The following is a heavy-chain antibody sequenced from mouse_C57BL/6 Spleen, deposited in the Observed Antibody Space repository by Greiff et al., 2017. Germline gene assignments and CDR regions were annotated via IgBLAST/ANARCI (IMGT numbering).Heavy chain of an antibody. Sequence: EVKLMESGPELVKPGDSVKISCKASGYSFTGYFMNWVMQSHGKSLEWIGRINPYNGDTFYNQKFKGKATLTVDKSSSTAHMELRSLTSEDSAVYYCARGSYYGSSYPWYFDVWGTGTTVTVSS. CDR1: GYSFTGYF. V-gene: IGHV1-20*01. CDR2: INPYNGDT. J-gene: IGHJ1*03. CDR3: ARGSYYGSSYPWYFDV. D-gene: IGHD1-1*01.